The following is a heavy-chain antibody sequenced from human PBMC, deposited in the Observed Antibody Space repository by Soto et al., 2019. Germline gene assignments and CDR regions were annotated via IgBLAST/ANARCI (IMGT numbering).Heavy chain of an antibody. CDR3: ARDRLKSITGTHTFDY. Sequence: SETQSLTCPVSGGSISSGGYYWSWISKHPGKGLEWIGYIYYSGSTYYNPSLKSRVTISVDTSKNQFSLKLSSVTAADTAVYYCARDRLKSITGTHTFDYWGQGTLVTSPQ. CDR1: GGSISSGGYY. CDR2: IYYSGST. V-gene: IGHV4-31*03. D-gene: IGHD1-20*01. J-gene: IGHJ4*02.